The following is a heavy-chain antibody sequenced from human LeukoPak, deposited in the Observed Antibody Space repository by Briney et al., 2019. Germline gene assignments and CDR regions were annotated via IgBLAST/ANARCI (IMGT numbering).Heavy chain of an antibody. D-gene: IGHD3-3*01. CDR3: TRDSDSWYFDL. CDR2: INSDGSTT. CDR1: GFTFSRYW. V-gene: IGHV3-74*01. Sequence: GGSLRLSYAASGFTFSRYWMHWVRQAPGKGLVWVSRINSDGSTTRYADSVKGRFTISRDNAKNTLYLQMNSLRAEDTAVYYCTRDSDSWYFDLWGRGTLVTVSS. J-gene: IGHJ2*01.